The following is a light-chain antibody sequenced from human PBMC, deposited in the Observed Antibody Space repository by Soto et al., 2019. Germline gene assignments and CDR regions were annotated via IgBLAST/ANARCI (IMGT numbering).Light chain of an antibody. V-gene: IGKV1-9*01. CDR3: QQLHSYPIT. Sequence: IQLTQSPSSLSASGGYNVTVTCRASQGISTFLAWYQQKAGKAPKPLIYAASTLQSGVSSRFSGSGSGTDFTLTISSLQPEDSAIYYCQQLHSYPITFGHGTRLEIK. J-gene: IGKJ5*01. CDR2: AAS. CDR1: QGISTF.